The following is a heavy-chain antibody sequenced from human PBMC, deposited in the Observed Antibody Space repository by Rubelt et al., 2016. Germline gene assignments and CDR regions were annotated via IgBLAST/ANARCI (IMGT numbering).Heavy chain of an antibody. CDR2: IYTSGST. CDR3: ARGYGREQQLDNHWFDP. Sequence: GLEWMGYIYTSGSTNYNDTVKSRVTISEDTSKNQFSLKLSSVTAADTAVYYCARGYGREQQLDNHWFDPWGQGTLVTVSS. V-gene: IGHV4-4*08. J-gene: IGHJ5*02. D-gene: IGHD6-13*01.